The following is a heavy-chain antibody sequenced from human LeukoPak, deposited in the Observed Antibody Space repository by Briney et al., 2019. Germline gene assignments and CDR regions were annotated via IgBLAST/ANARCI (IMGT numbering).Heavy chain of an antibody. Sequence: PGGSLRLSCGASGFTFSTYSMNWLRLAPGKGLVWVSSISPDSNYKYYVDSVKGRFTISRDNAKSSLYLQMNSLRAEDTAVYYCVRGGYRGFDYEYWGQGTLVTVSS. CDR3: VRGGYRGFDYEY. D-gene: IGHD5-12*01. V-gene: IGHV3-21*01. J-gene: IGHJ4*02. CDR2: ISPDSNYK. CDR1: GFTFSTYS.